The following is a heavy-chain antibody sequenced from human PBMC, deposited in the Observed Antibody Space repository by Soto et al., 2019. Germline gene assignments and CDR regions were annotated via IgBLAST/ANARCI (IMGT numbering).Heavy chain of an antibody. CDR3: ARTSDIVVVPAATVNWFDP. V-gene: IGHV4-31*03. J-gene: IGHJ5*02. Sequence: SETLSLTCTVSGGSISSGGYYWSWIRQHPGKGLEWIGYIYYSGSTYYNPSLKSRVTISVDTSKNQFSLKLSSVTAADTAVYYCARTSDIVVVPAATVNWFDPWGQGTLVTVSS. D-gene: IGHD2-2*01. CDR2: IYYSGST. CDR1: GGSISSGGYY.